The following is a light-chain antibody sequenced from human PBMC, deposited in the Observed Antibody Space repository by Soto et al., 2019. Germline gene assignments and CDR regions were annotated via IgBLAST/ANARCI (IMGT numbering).Light chain of an antibody. CDR1: SSDVGGYNY. CDR2: DVS. CDR3: SSYTGSSSLVV. V-gene: IGLV2-14*01. Sequence: QSALTQPASVSGSPGQSITISCTGTSSDVGGYNYVSWYQQHPGKAPKLMIYDVSNRPSGVSNRFSGSKSGNTACLTISGLQAEDEADYYCSSYTGSSSLVVFGGGTKLTVL. J-gene: IGLJ2*01.